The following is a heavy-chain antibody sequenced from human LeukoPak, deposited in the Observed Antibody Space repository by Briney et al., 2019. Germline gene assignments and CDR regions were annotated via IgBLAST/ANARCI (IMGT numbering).Heavy chain of an antibody. J-gene: IGHJ4*02. V-gene: IGHV3-21*01. CDR3: ARDNLGDSSGYYYVFLDY. CDR2: ISSSSSYI. D-gene: IGHD3-22*01. CDR1: GFTFSSYS. Sequence: PGGSLRLSCAASGFTFSSYSMNWVRQAPGKGLEWVSSISSSSSYIYYADSVKGRFTISRDNAKNSLYLQMNSLRAEDTAVYYCARDNLGDSSGYYYVFLDYWGQGTLVTVSS.